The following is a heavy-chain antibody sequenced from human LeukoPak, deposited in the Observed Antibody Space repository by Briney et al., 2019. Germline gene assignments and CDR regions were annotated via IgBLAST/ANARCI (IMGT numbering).Heavy chain of an antibody. V-gene: IGHV3-66*01. CDR3: ARDHRLDY. Sequence: GGSLRLSCAASGFTFSSYWMHWVRQAPGKGLEWVSVIYSGGSTYYADSVKGRFTISRDNSKNTVYLQMNSLRAEDTAVYYCARDHRLDYWGQGTLVTVSS. J-gene: IGHJ4*02. CDR2: IYSGGST. D-gene: IGHD2-21*01. CDR1: GFTFSSYW.